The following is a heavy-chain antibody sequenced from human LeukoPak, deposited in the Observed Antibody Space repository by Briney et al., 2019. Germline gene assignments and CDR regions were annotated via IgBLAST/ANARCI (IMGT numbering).Heavy chain of an antibody. J-gene: IGHJ4*02. CDR2: IKSKTDGRTT. D-gene: IGHD2-15*01. V-gene: IGHV3-15*01. CDR1: GFTFSNAW. Sequence: PGGSLGLSCAASGFTFSNAWMSWVRQAPGKGLEWVGRIKSKTDGRTTDYAAPVKGRFTISRDDSKNTLYLQMNSLKTEDTAVYYCTTVNVVVAEDFDYWGQGTLVTVSS. CDR3: TTVNVVVAEDFDY.